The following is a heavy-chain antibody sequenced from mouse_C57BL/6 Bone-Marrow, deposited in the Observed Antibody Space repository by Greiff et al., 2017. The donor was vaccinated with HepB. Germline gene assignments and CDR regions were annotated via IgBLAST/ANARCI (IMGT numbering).Heavy chain of an antibody. CDR1: GYSFTNYL. Sequence: QVQLKESGAELVRPGPSVKWSCKASGYSFTNYLIEWVKQRPGPGLEWIGLINPGSGGTKYNAKFKGKATLTADTCSSTADMQLSHLTSEDSAVYFCAIDVRGWFAYWGQGTRVTVSA. D-gene: IGHD2-14*01. J-gene: IGHJ3*01. CDR2: INPGSGGT. V-gene: IGHV1-54*01. CDR3: AIDVRGWFAY.